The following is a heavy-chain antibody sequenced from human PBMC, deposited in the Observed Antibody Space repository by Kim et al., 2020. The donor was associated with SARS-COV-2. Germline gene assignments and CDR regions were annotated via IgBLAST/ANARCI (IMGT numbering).Heavy chain of an antibody. V-gene: IGHV1-2*02. Sequence: AQKVQDRVTMTRDTSISTAYMELSRLRSDDTAVYYCAASVEFSYYYMDVWGKGTTVTVSS. CDR3: AASVEFSYYYMDV. J-gene: IGHJ6*03.